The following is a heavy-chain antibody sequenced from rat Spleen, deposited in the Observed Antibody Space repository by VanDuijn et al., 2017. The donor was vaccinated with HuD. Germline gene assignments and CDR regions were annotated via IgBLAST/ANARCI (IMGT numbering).Heavy chain of an antibody. V-gene: IGHV2-43*01. J-gene: IGHJ4*01. CDR2: IWGDGST. CDR1: GFSLTSSH. D-gene: IGHD1-1*01. Sequence: QVQLKESGPGLVQPSQTLSLTCTVSGFSLTSSHVSWVRQPPGKGLEWMGGIWGDGSTAYNSALKSRLGISRDTSKSQVFLKMNSLQTEDTAIYFCTGDYYSGDGVMDAWGQGASVTVSS. CDR3: TGDYYSGDGVMDA.